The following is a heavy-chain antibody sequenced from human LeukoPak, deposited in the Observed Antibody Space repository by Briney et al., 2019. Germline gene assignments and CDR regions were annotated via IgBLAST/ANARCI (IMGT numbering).Heavy chain of an antibody. CDR1: GFTFGSHA. V-gene: IGHV3-21*06. CDR2: ISRNSLYM. Sequence: GGSLRLSCVASGFTFGSHAMNWVRQAPGKGLEWVSSISRNSLYMYYADSLKGRFTISRDNAKSSLYLQMDSLRAEDTAVYYCARDKVGHDFWSGYSDFWGQGTLVTVSS. CDR3: ARDKVGHDFWSGYSDF. J-gene: IGHJ4*02. D-gene: IGHD3-3*01.